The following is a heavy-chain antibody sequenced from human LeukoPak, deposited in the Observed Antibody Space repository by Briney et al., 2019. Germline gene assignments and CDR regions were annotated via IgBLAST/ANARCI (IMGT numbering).Heavy chain of an antibody. CDR1: GGSISSYY. Sequence: SETLSLTCTVSGGSISSYYWSWIRQPPGKGLEWIGYIYYSGSTNYNPSLKSRVTISVDTSKNQFSLKLSSVTAADTAVYYCAREGAAAADFDYWGQGTLVTVSS. CDR2: IYYSGST. V-gene: IGHV4-59*12. CDR3: AREGAAAADFDY. D-gene: IGHD6-13*01. J-gene: IGHJ4*02.